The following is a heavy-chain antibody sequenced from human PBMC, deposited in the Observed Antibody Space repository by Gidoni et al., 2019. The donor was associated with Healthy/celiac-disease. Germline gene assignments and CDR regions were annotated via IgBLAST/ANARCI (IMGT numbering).Heavy chain of an antibody. CDR2: INTTSGGT. V-gene: IGHV1-2*02. Sequence: QVQLVQSGAEVKKPGASVKVSCKASGYTFTGYSMHWVRQAPGTGLEWMGGINTTSGGTNYAQKFQGRVTMTRDTSISTAYMELSRLRSDDTAVYYCAREHQNWFDPWVQGTLVTVSS. J-gene: IGHJ5*02. CDR1: GYTFTGYS. CDR3: AREHQNWFDP.